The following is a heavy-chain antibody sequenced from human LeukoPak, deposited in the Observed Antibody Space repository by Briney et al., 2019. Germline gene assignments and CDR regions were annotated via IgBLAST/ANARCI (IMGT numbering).Heavy chain of an antibody. CDR2: TYPGDSDT. J-gene: IGHJ6*03. Sequence: GESLKISCKGSGYSFTNYWIGWVRQMPGKGLEWMGITYPGDSDTRYSPSFQGQVTISADKSISTAYLQWSSLKASDTAMYYCARHLVYYGSGSYYRYYYYYMDVWGKGTTVTVSS. CDR3: ARHLVYYGSGSYYRYYYYYMDV. CDR1: GYSFTNYW. D-gene: IGHD3-10*01. V-gene: IGHV5-51*01.